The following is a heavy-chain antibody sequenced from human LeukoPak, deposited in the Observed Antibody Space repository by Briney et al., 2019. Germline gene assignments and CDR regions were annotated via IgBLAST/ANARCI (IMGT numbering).Heavy chain of an antibody. Sequence: ASVKVSCKASGGTFSSYAISWVRQAPGQGLEWMGGIIPIFGTANYAQKFQGRVTITADESTSTAYMELSSLRSEDTAVYYCARVWAAAGTGFFDYWGQGTLVTVSS. V-gene: IGHV1-69*13. J-gene: IGHJ4*02. CDR3: ARVWAAAGTGFFDY. CDR1: GGTFSSYA. CDR2: IIPIFGTA. D-gene: IGHD6-13*01.